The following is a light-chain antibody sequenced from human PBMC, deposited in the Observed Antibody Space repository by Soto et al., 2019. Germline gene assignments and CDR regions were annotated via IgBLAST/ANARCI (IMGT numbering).Light chain of an antibody. J-gene: IGLJ3*02. V-gene: IGLV2-14*03. CDR3: TSYASSGTWV. Sequence: QSVLTQPASVSGSPGQSITISCTGTSSDVGGYDYVSWYQQHAGKAPKRIIYDVSDRPSGVSNRFSGSQAGNTASLTISGLQVDDEADYYCTSYASSGTWVFGGGTKLTVL. CDR2: DVS. CDR1: SSDVGGYDY.